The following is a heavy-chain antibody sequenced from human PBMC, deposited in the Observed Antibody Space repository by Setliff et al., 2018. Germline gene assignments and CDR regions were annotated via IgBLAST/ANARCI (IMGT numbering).Heavy chain of an antibody. J-gene: IGHJ2*01. D-gene: IGHD1-7*01. CDR3: ARGNYAYWYFDL. CDR2: IYYSGST. V-gene: IGHV4-59*08. CDR1: GGSLSSYY. Sequence: SETLSLTCTVSGGSLSSYYWTWIRQPPGKGLEWIAYIYYSGSTNYNPSLRSRATISVDTSNNQFSLKLSSVTAADTAVYYCARGNYAYWYFDLWGRGTLVTVSS.